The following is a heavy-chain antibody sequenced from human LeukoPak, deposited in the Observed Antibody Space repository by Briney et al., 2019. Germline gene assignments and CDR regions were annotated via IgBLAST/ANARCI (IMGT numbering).Heavy chain of an antibody. D-gene: IGHD2-15*01. CDR3: ARRYCSGGSCYGGFDP. Sequence: PSETLSLTCTVSGGSISSYYWSWIRQPPGKGLEWIGYNYTSGSTNYNPSLKSRVTISVDTSKNQFSLKLSSVTAADTAVYYCARRYCSGGSCYGGFDPWGQGTLVTVSS. CDR2: NYTSGST. J-gene: IGHJ5*02. CDR1: GGSISSYY. V-gene: IGHV4-4*09.